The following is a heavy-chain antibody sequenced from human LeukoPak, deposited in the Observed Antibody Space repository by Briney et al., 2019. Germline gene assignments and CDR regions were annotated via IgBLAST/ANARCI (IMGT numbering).Heavy chain of an antibody. Sequence: GGSLRLSCAASGFTFDDYAMHWVRQAPGKGLEWVSVIYSGGTTYYADSVKGRFTISRDNSKNTLYLQMNSLRAEDTAVYYCARLGAPNAFDIWGQGTTVTVSS. CDR3: ARLGAPNAFDI. D-gene: IGHD1-26*01. J-gene: IGHJ3*02. V-gene: IGHV3-53*01. CDR1: GFTFDDYA. CDR2: IYSGGTT.